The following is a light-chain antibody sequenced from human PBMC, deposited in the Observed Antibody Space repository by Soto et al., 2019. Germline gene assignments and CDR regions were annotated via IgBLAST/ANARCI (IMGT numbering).Light chain of an antibody. CDR3: QQYGSAPRT. V-gene: IGKV3-20*01. CDR1: QSVITN. Sequence: EIVLTQSPGTLSLSPGERATLSCRASQSVITNLAWYQQKPGQSPRLLIYGASGRATGIPDRFSGSGSGTDFTLTISSLEPEEFAVYYCQQYGSAPRTFGQGTKVDIK. CDR2: GAS. J-gene: IGKJ1*01.